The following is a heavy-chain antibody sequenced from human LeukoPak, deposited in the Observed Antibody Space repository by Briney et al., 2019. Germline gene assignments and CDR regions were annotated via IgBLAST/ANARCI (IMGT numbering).Heavy chain of an antibody. D-gene: IGHD6-13*01. CDR2: MYSRGDT. CDR1: LFTPSENY. Sequence: VGSLRLSPAPSLFTPSENYMSSVRPAPRRGVWWVSVMYSRGDTYYANSVKGRFTFSRDISKNTLYLQMNGLRTEDTAMYYCARDAPQVPAAGVLASWGQGTLVTVSS. V-gene: IGHV3-53*01. CDR3: ARDAPQVPAAGVLAS. J-gene: IGHJ5*02.